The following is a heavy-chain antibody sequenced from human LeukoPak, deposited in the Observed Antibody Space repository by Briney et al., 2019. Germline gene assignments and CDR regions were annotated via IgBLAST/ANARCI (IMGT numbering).Heavy chain of an antibody. CDR2: INWNGVST. V-gene: IGHV3-20*04. CDR1: GFIFDDYG. CDR3: ARDRRAYSSSWSGTYFDY. J-gene: IGHJ4*02. D-gene: IGHD6-13*01. Sequence: GGSLRLSCAASGFIFDDYGMSWVRQAPGKGLEWVSGINWNGVSTGYADSVKGRFTISRDNAKNSLYLQINSLRAEDTALYYCARDRRAYSSSWSGTYFDYWGQGTLVTVSS.